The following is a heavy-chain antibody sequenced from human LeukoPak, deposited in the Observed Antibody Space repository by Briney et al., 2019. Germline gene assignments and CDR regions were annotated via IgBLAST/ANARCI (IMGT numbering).Heavy chain of an antibody. CDR2: INSDGRTT. J-gene: IGHJ4*02. CDR1: GFTFSSSW. V-gene: IGHV3-74*01. Sequence: GGSLRLSCAASGFTFSSSWIHWVRQVPGKGLVWVSRINSDGRTTRYADSVKGRFTISRDNAKNTLYLQMNSLRAEDTAVYYCASTVGSAPDYYGSGGFALLDYWGQGTLVTVSS. D-gene: IGHD3-10*01. CDR3: ASTVGSAPDYYGSGGFALLDY.